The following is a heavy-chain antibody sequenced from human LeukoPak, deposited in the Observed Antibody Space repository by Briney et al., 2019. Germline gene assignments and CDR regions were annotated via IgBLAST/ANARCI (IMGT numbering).Heavy chain of an antibody. CDR1: GFTFGDYA. Sequence: PGGSLRLSCTASGFTFGDYAMSWVRQAPGKGLEWVGFIRSKAYGGTTEYAASVKGRFTISRDDSKSIAYLQMNSLRAEDTGVYYCARGRPSRFDPRGQGTLVTVSP. J-gene: IGHJ5*02. V-gene: IGHV3-49*04. CDR2: IRSKAYGGTT. CDR3: ARGRPSRFDP.